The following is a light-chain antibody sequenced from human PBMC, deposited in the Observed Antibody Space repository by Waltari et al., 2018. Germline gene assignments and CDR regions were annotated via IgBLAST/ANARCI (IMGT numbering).Light chain of an antibody. V-gene: IGKV1-39*01. CDR2: CAS. Sequence: DIQMTQSPSSLSASVGDRVTISCRASQRISSYLNWYQQIPGKAPKLLIYCASSLQSGVPSRFTGSGSVTDFTLTSSSLQVEDFATYYCQQSYSIPNTFGQGTKLEI. CDR3: QQSYSIPNT. J-gene: IGKJ2*01. CDR1: QRISSY.